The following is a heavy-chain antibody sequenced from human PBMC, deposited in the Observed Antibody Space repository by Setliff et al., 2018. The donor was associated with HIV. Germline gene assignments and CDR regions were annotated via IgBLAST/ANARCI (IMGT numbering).Heavy chain of an antibody. CDR2: IYHSGST. D-gene: IGHD3-3*01. CDR1: GYSISSGYY. J-gene: IGHJ4*02. Sequence: SETLSLTCTVSGYSISSGYYWGWIRQPPGKGLEWIGSIYHSGSTYYNPSLKSRVTISLDTSNNQFSLKLSSVTAADTAVYYCASALYYNFRSAYYVTPYYFDYWGQGTLVTVSS. V-gene: IGHV4-38-2*02. CDR3: ASALYYNFRSAYYVTPYYFDY.